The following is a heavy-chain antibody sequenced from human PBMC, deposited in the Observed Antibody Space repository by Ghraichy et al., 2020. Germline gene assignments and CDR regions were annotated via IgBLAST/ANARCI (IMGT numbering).Heavy chain of an antibody. CDR3: ARLVGWGADY. Sequence: LSLTCAASGFTFSNYGMHWVRQAPGKGLEWVAVIWYDGSKKYYGDSVKGRFTISRDNSKNTLYLQMNSLRAEDTAVYYCARLVGWGADYWGQGTLVSVSS. CDR2: IWYDGSKK. J-gene: IGHJ4*02. V-gene: IGHV3-33*01. D-gene: IGHD3-16*01. CDR1: GFTFSNYG.